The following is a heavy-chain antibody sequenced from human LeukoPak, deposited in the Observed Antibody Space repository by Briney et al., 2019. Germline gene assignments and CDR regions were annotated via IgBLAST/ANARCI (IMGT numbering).Heavy chain of an antibody. J-gene: IGHJ5*02. D-gene: IGHD1-26*01. Sequence: SETLSLTCAVYIDSFSNYHWNWIRQTPAKGMEWIGEVNESGGTNISPSLRSRVILSVDTSKNQLSLKLTSVTVADTAIYYCARGQGATVPQVGKNWFDPRGQGTRVTVSS. V-gene: IGHV4-34*01. CDR2: VNESGGT. CDR3: ARGQGATVPQVGKNWFDP. CDR1: IDSFSNYH.